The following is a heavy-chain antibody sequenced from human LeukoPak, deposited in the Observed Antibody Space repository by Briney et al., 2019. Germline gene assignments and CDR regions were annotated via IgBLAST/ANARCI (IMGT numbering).Heavy chain of an antibody. J-gene: IGHJ4*02. CDR3: ARVYYYDSSGPLTQGDYFDY. CDR1: GGTFSSYA. V-gene: IGHV1-69*06. CDR2: IIPIFGTA. Sequence: SVKVSCKASGGTFSSYAISWVRQAPGQGLEWMGGIIPIFGTANYAQKFQGRVTITADKSTSTAYMELSSLRSEDTAVYYCARVYYYDSSGPLTQGDYFDYWGQGTLVTVSS. D-gene: IGHD3-22*01.